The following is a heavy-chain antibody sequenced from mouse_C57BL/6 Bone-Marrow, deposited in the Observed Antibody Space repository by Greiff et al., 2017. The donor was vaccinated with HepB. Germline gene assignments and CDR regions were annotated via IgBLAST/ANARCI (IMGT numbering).Heavy chain of an antibody. J-gene: IGHJ3*01. CDR3: ARSFWDWFAY. CDR2: INPSSGYT. Sequence: QVQLQQSGAELAKPGASVKLSCKASGYTFTSYWMHWVKQRPGQGLEWIGYINPSSGYTKYKQKFKDKATLTADKSSSTAYRQLSDLTYEDSAVYYCARSFWDWFAYWGQGTLVTVSA. D-gene: IGHD4-1*01. V-gene: IGHV1-7*01. CDR1: GYTFTSYW.